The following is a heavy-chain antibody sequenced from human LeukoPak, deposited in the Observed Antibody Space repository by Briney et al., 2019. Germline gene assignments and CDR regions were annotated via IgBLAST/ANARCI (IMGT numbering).Heavy chain of an antibody. CDR2: ISWNSGSI. CDR1: GFTFEDYA. CDR3: AKEGCSSTSCYLPNWFDP. Sequence: GGSLRLSCAASGFTFEDYAMHWVRQAPGKGLEWVSGISWNSGSIGYADSVKGRFTISRDNAKNSLYLQMNSLRAEDTALYYCAKEGCSSTSCYLPNWFDPWGQGTLVTVSS. D-gene: IGHD2-2*01. V-gene: IGHV3-9*01. J-gene: IGHJ5*02.